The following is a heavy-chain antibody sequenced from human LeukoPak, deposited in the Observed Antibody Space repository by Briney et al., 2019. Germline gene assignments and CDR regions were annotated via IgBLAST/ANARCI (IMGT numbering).Heavy chain of an antibody. J-gene: IGHJ4*02. CDR1: GGSFSGYY. V-gene: IGHV4-34*01. CDR2: INHSGST. CDR3: ARVRRFIVVVPAAYFDY. Sequence: SETLSLTCAVYGGSFSGYYWSWIRQPPGKGLEWIGEINHSGSTNYNPSLKSRVTISVDTSKNQFSLELSSVTAADTAVYYCARVRRFIVVVPAAYFDYWGQGTLVTVSS. D-gene: IGHD2-2*01.